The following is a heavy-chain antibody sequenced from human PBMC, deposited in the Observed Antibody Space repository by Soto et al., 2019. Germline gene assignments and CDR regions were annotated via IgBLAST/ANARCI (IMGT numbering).Heavy chain of an antibody. J-gene: IGHJ3*01. CDR2: VNHNGRN. V-gene: IGHV4-34*01. CDR1: GGSFSGYF. D-gene: IGHD6-19*01. CDR3: ARGGSSDWQVDFDL. Sequence: SETLSLTCDVYGGSFSGYFWNWIRQSPGKGLEWIGKVNHNGRNNYNPSLKSRVTISLDMSKKQISLKLTSVTAADTAVYYCARGGSSDWQVDFDLWGQGTMVTVSS.